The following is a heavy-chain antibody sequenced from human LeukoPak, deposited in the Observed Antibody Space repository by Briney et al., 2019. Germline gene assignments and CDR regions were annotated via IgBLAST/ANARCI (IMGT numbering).Heavy chain of an antibody. CDR1: GFTFRTTW. V-gene: IGHV3-74*01. Sequence: EPGGSLRLSCAASGFTFRTTWMHWVRQAPGKGLMWVSRMNGEGTTIDYADSVKGRFTVSRDYAKNTLFLQMNNLRTEDTALYLCATARSFRFEYWGQGSLVIVSA. CDR2: MNGEGTTI. J-gene: IGHJ4*02. CDR3: ATARSFRFEY. D-gene: IGHD1-26*01.